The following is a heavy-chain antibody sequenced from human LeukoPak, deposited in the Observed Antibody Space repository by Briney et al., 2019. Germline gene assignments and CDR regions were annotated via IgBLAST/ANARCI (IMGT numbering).Heavy chain of an antibody. J-gene: IGHJ4*02. V-gene: IGHV3-30*02. Sequence: PGGSLRLSCAASGFTFSSYGMHWVRQAPGKGLEWVAFIRYDGSNKYYADSVKGRFTISRDNSRNTLYLQMNSLRAEDTAVYYCANFRGYSGYGGLFDYWGQGTLVTVSS. CDR3: ANFRGYSGYGGLFDY. D-gene: IGHD5-12*01. CDR1: GFTFSSYG. CDR2: IRYDGSNK.